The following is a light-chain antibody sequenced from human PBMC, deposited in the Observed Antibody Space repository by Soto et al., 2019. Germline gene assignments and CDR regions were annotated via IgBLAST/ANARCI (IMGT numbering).Light chain of an antibody. J-gene: IGLJ2*01. Sequence: SYELTQPPSVSVAPGQTASISCGGYNLEFKSGHWYQQRPGQAPVLVVFDDRDRPSGIPDRFSGASSGNTATLTISRVEAGDESDFYCQVWDSDSDHVVFGGGTKVTVL. CDR2: DDR. CDR1: NLEFKS. CDR3: QVWDSDSDHVV. V-gene: IGLV3-21*02.